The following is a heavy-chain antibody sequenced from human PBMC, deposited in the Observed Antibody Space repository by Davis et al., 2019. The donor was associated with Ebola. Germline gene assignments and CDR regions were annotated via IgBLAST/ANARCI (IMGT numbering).Heavy chain of an antibody. J-gene: IGHJ4*02. Sequence: GESLKISCKGSGYSFTTYWIGWVRQMPGKGLEWMGIIYPGDSDTRYSPSFQGQVTISADRSISTAYLQWSSLKASDTAMYFCARRYCTGTSCYVDYWGQGTLVTVSS. CDR1: GYSFTTYW. CDR2: IYPGDSDT. CDR3: ARRYCTGTSCYVDY. V-gene: IGHV5-51*01. D-gene: IGHD2-2*01.